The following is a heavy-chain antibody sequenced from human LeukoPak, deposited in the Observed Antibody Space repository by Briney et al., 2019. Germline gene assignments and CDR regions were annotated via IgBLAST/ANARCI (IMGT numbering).Heavy chain of an antibody. CDR1: GFTFSSYW. Sequence: GGSLRLSCAASGFTFSSYWMTWVREGPGKGLEWVANIKQDGSEKYYVDSVKGRFTISRDNAKNSLYLQMNSLRAEDTAVYYCARAGLLWFGESKPDYWGQGTLVTVSS. CDR3: ARAGLLWFGESKPDY. D-gene: IGHD3-10*01. V-gene: IGHV3-7*01. CDR2: IKQDGSEK. J-gene: IGHJ4*02.